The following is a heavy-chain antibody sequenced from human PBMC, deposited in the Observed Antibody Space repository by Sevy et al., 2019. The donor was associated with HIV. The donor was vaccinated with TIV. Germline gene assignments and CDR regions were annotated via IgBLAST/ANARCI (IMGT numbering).Heavy chain of an antibody. CDR1: GGSVSSGSYY. J-gene: IGHJ6*02. CDR3: ARDTPPNTVNNYYYYGMDV. CDR2: IYYSGST. V-gene: IGHV4-61*01. D-gene: IGHD4-17*01. Sequence: SETLSLTCTVSGGSVSSGSYYWSWIRQPPGKGLEWIGYIYYSGSTNYNPSLKSRVTISVDTSKNQFSLKLSSVTAADTAVYYCARDTPPNTVNNYYYYGMDVWGQGTTVTVSS.